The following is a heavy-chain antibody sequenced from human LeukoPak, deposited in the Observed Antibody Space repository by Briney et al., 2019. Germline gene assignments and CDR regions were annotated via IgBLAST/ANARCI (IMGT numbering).Heavy chain of an antibody. Sequence: GGSLRLSCAASGFTFDDYAMHWVRQAPGKGLEWVSDITGNSGIKGYADSVKGRFTISRDNAKNSLILQMNSLRVEDTAVYYCARLGGAFDMWGQGTMVIVSS. CDR3: ARLGGAFDM. CDR1: GFTFDDYA. CDR2: ITGNSGIK. J-gene: IGHJ3*02. V-gene: IGHV3-9*01. D-gene: IGHD3-16*01.